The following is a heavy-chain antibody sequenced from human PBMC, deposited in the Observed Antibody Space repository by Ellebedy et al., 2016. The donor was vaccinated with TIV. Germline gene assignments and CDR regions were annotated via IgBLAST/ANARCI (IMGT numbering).Heavy chain of an antibody. J-gene: IGHJ3*02. CDR3: ERAGLVPDAFDI. CDR2: ISNTGSRT. Sequence: PGGSLRLSCAASGFTFSSYAMSWVRKAPGKGLEWVSTISNTGSRTYYADSVEGRFTISRDNAKNSLYLQMNSLRAEDTAVYYCERAGLVPDAFDIWGQGTMVTVSS. D-gene: IGHD6-19*01. V-gene: IGHV3-23*01. CDR1: GFTFSSYA.